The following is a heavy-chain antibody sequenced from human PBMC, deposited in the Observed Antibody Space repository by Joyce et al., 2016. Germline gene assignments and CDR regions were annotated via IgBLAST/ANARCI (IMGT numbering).Heavy chain of an antibody. D-gene: IGHD6-25*01. Sequence: VQLVESGGGLVQPGRSLRLSCAASGFTFADYTRHWVRQAPGKGLEWVSGVTWNSGTRGYADSVKGRFTISRDNAKKYVHLQMNSLRVEDTALYYCAKALRRRDALDIWGQGTMVTVSS. J-gene: IGHJ3*02. CDR1: GFTFADYT. V-gene: IGHV3-9*01. CDR2: VTWNSGTR. CDR3: AKALRRRDALDI.